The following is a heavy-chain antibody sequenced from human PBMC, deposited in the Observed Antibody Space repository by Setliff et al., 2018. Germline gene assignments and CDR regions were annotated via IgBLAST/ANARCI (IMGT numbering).Heavy chain of an antibody. CDR1: GGSISSYY. Sequence: LSLTCTVSGGSISSYYWSWIRQPPGKGLEWIGYIYYSGSTNYNPSLKSRVTISVDTSKNQFSLKLSSVTAADTAVYYCASHPRVTIFGVVAFDYWGQGILVNVSS. V-gene: IGHV4-59*08. CDR2: IYYSGST. D-gene: IGHD3-3*01. CDR3: ASHPRVTIFGVVAFDY. J-gene: IGHJ4*02.